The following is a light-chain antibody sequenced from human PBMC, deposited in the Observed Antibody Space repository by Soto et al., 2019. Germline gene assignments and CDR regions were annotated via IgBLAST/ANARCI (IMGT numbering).Light chain of an antibody. J-gene: IGKJ1*01. CDR3: QQYGSSPRT. CDR2: GAS. CDR1: QSVSSSY. Sequence: EIVMTQSPATLSVSPGERVTLSCRASQSVSSSYLGWFQQRPGQAPRLLIYGASSRATGIPDRFSGSGSGTDFTLTISRLEPEDFAVYYCQQYGSSPRTFGQGTKVDIK. V-gene: IGKV3-20*01.